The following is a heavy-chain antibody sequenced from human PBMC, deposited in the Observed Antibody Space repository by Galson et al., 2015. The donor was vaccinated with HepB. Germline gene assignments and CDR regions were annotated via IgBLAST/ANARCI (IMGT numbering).Heavy chain of an antibody. J-gene: IGHJ4*02. CDR3: ATKQPYSSSWYIDTAMVVHFDY. CDR1: GFTFSSYA. Sequence: SLRLSCAASGFTFSSYAMSWVRQTPGKGLEWVSAISGSGGSTYYADSVKGRFTISRDNSKNTLYLQMNSLRAEDTAVYYCATKQPYSSSWYIDTAMVVHFDYWGQGTLVTVSS. V-gene: IGHV3-23*01. CDR2: ISGSGGST. D-gene: IGHD6-13*01.